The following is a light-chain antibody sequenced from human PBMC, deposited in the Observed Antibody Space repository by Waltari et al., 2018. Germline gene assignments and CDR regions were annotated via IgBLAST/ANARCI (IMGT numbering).Light chain of an antibody. CDR1: QSMSTS. CDR2: DAS. V-gene: IGKV3-11*01. J-gene: IGKJ5*01. Sequence: EIVLTQSPATLSLSPGERATLSCRASQSMSTSLVWYQQKPGQAPRLLIYDASSRASGIPARFRGSGSGTDFTLTISSLEPEDFAVYYCQQRGNWPITFGQGTRLEIK. CDR3: QQRGNWPIT.